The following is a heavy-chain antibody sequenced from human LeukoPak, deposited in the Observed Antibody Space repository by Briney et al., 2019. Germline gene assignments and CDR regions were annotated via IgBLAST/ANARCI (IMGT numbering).Heavy chain of an antibody. CDR2: IYPGDSDT. V-gene: IGHV5-51*01. CDR3: ARHEKESDFWSGYNIDY. CDR1: GYSFTSYW. J-gene: IGHJ4*02. Sequence: KPGESLKISCKGSGYSFTSYWIGWVRQMPGKGLEWMGIIYPGDSDTRYSPSFQGQVTISAYKSISTAYLQWSSLKASDTAMYYCARHEKESDFWSGYNIDYWGQGTLVTVSS. D-gene: IGHD3-3*01.